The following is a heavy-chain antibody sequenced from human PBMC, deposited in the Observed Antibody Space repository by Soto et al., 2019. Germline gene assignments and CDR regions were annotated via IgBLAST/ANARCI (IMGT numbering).Heavy chain of an antibody. V-gene: IGHV1-2*04. CDR1: GYTLTGYY. Sequence: ASVKVSCKASGYTLTGYYMHWVRQAPGQGLEWMGWINPNSGGTNYAQKFQGWVTMTRDTSISTAYMELSRLRSDDTAVYYCARSKYCSGGSCYWSFDPWGQGTLVTVSS. CDR3: ARSKYCSGGSCYWSFDP. CDR2: INPNSGGT. D-gene: IGHD2-15*01. J-gene: IGHJ5*02.